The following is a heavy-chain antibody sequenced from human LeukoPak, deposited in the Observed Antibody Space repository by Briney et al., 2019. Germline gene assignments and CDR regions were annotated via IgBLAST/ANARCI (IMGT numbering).Heavy chain of an antibody. V-gene: IGHV4-59*08. Sequence: SETLSLTCTVSGGSISSYYWSWIRQPPGKGLEWIGYIYYGGSTNYNPSLKSRVTISVDTSKNQFSLKLSSVTAADTAVYYCARHVAGSNYVWGSCRPNWFDPWGQGTLVTVSS. CDR3: ARHVAGSNYVWGSCRPNWFDP. J-gene: IGHJ5*02. CDR2: IYYGGST. CDR1: GGSISSYY. D-gene: IGHD3-16*02.